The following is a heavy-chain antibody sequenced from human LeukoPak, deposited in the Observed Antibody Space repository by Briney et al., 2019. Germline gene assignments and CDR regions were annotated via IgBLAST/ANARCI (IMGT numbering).Heavy chain of an antibody. D-gene: IGHD1-26*01. V-gene: IGHV4-39*01. Sequence: SETLSLPCTVSGGSISSSSYYCGWIRQPPGKGLEWIGNMYYSGSTYYNPSLRSRVTISIDTSKNQFSLKLSSVTAADTAVYYCVRQGGSPDWFDPWGQGTLVTVSS. CDR1: GGSISSSSYY. J-gene: IGHJ5*02. CDR2: MYYSGST. CDR3: VRQGGSPDWFDP.